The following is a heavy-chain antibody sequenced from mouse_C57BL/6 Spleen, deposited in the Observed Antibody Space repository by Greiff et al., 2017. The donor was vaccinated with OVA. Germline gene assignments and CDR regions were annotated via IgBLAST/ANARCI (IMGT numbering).Heavy chain of an antibody. CDR1: GYAFSSYW. CDR3: ARDTTVLGYFDV. D-gene: IGHD1-1*01. CDR2: IYPGDGDT. Sequence: QVQLQQSGAELVKPGASVKISCKASGYAFSSYWMNWVKQRPGQGLEWIGQIYPGDGDTNYNGKFKGKATLTADKSSSTAYMQLSSLTSEDSAVYFCARDTTVLGYFDVWGTGTTVTVSS. V-gene: IGHV1-80*01. J-gene: IGHJ1*03.